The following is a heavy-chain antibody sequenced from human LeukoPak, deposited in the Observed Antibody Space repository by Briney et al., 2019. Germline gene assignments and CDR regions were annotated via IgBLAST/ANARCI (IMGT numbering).Heavy chain of an antibody. J-gene: IGHJ3*02. D-gene: IGHD1-26*01. Sequence: SETLSLTCTVSGGSISSYYWSWIRQPPGKGLEWIGYMYYSGSTNYNPSLKSRVTISLDTSQNQFSLKLSSVTAADTAVYYCARGGSYLSAFDIWGQGTMVTVSS. CDR1: GGSISSYY. V-gene: IGHV4-59*01. CDR2: MYYSGST. CDR3: ARGGSYLSAFDI.